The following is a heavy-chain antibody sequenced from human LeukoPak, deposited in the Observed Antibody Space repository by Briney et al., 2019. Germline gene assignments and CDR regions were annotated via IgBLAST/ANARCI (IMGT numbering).Heavy chain of an antibody. CDR3: AKEEEYYFDY. Sequence: GGSLRLSCAASGFTFSSYGMHWVRQAPGKGLEWVAVISYDGSNKYYADSVKGRFTISRDNSKNTLYLQMNSLRAEDTAVYYCAKEEEYYFDYWGQGTLVTVSS. D-gene: IGHD2/OR15-2a*01. CDR2: ISYDGSNK. J-gene: IGHJ4*02. V-gene: IGHV3-30*18. CDR1: GFTFSSYG.